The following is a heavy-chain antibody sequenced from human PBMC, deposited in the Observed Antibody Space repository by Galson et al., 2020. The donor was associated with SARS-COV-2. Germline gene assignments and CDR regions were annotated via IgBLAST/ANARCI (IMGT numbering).Heavy chain of an antibody. D-gene: IGHD1-26*01. CDR1: GGSIISGASY. V-gene: IGHV4-61*02. Sequence: SETLSLTCTVSGGSIISGASYWSWIRQPAAKGLEWIGRIYTTTGGTNYNPSLKSRVTISVDTSKSQFSLRLTSVTAADTAVYYCARESRWDLYFDFWGQGTLVTVSS. CDR2: IYTTTGGT. J-gene: IGHJ4*02. CDR3: ARESRWDLYFDF.